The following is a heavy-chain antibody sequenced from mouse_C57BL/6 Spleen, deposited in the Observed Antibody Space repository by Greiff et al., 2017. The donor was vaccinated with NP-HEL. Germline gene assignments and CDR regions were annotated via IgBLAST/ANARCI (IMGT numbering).Heavy chain of an antibody. CDR1: GYTFTDYE. D-gene: IGHD1-1*01. CDR3: TRWRLTTVVAEMDY. J-gene: IGHJ4*01. V-gene: IGHV1-15*01. Sequence: VKLQESGAELVRPGASVTLSCKASGYTFTDYEMHWVKQTPVHGLEWIGAIDPETGGTAYNQKFKGKAILTADKSSSTAYMELRSLTSEDSAVYYCTRWRLTTVVAEMDYWGQGTSVTVSS. CDR2: IDPETGGT.